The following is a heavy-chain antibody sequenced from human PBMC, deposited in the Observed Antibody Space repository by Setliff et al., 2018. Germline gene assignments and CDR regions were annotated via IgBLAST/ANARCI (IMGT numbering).Heavy chain of an antibody. Sequence: GGSLRLSCAVSGFTFSNYWMTWVRQAPGKGLEWVANIKQDGSESYYVDSVKGRFTISRDNAKNSLSLQMNSLRTEDTAVYYCFGAGTCSYWGQGTLVTVSS. CDR3: FGAGTCSY. V-gene: IGHV3-7*01. J-gene: IGHJ4*02. CDR1: GFTFSNYW. CDR2: IKQDGSES. D-gene: IGHD3-10*01.